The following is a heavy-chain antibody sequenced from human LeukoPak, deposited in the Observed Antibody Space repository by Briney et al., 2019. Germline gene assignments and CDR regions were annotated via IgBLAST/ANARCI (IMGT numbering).Heavy chain of an antibody. V-gene: IGHV3-48*03. CDR1: GFTFSTYE. CDR3: ARDDGGRHTSSLDY. Sequence: GGSLRLSCAASGFTFSTYEMHWVRQAPGKGLGWVSYMSSTGDIIYYADSVKGRFTISRDNAKNSLYLQMDGLRAEDTAVYYCARDDGGRHTSSLDYWGQGTLVAVSS. J-gene: IGHJ4*02. CDR2: MSSTGDII. D-gene: IGHD6-6*01.